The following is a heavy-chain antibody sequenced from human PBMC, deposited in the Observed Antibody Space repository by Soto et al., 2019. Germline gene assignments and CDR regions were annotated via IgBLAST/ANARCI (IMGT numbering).Heavy chain of an antibody. V-gene: IGHV3-23*01. CDR2: INGSGGRT. D-gene: IGHD2-21*02. J-gene: IGHJ1*01. CDR1: EFIFSKSS. Sequence: GVLRLSCAASEFIFSKSSMMWVRQAPGAGLEWVSGINGSGGRTFYADSVKGRFTISRDNLKNTLFMQMNSLKAEDTAIYYCVKWGDDSKYFHHWGQGTLVTVSS. CDR3: VKWGDDSKYFHH.